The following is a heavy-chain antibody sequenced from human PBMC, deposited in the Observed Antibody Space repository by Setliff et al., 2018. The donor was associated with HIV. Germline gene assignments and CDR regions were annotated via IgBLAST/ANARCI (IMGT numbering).Heavy chain of an antibody. CDR3: ARANFWSGYYGY. Sequence: ASETLSLTCTVSGGSISSSNYYWGWIRQPPGKGLEWIGSIYYSGSTYYNPSLKSRVTISVDTSNNQFSLKLSSVTAADTAVYYCARANFWSGYYGYWGQGTLVTVSS. D-gene: IGHD3-3*01. J-gene: IGHJ4*02. V-gene: IGHV4-39*07. CDR1: GGSISSSNYY. CDR2: IYYSGST.